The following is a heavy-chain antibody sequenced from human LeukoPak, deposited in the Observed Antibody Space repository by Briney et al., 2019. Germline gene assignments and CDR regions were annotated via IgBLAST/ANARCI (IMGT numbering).Heavy chain of an antibody. V-gene: IGHV3-21*01. J-gene: IGHJ4*02. D-gene: IGHD3-10*01. Sequence: GGSLRLSCAASGFTFSSYSMNWVRQAPGKGLEWVSSISSSSSYINYADSVKGRFNISRDNAKNSLYLQMNSLRAEDTALYYCARGHGSGSYFQTPFDYWGQGTLVTVSS. CDR1: GFTFSSYS. CDR3: ARGHGSGSYFQTPFDY. CDR2: ISSSSSYI.